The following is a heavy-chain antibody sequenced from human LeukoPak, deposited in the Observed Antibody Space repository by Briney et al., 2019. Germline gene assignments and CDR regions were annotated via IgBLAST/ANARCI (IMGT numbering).Heavy chain of an antibody. CDR3: ARYVTIFVGGESN. J-gene: IGHJ4*02. CDR2: IYYSGSF. D-gene: IGHD3-9*01. CDR1: GGSISSSGYY. V-gene: IGHV4-39*01. Sequence: PSETLSLTCTVSGGSISSSGYYWGWIRQSPGTGLEWIGSIYYSGSFYYNPSLKSRVTISVDTSKNQFSLRLSSVTAADTAVYYCARYVTIFVGGESNWGQGTLVTVSS.